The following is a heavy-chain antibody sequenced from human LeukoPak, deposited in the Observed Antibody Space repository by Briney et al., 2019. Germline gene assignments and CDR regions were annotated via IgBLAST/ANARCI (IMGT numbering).Heavy chain of an antibody. Sequence: GGSLRLSCAASGFTFDDYAMHWVRQAPGKGLEWVSGITGSGDYTYYADSVKGRFTISRDNSKNTLYLQMNSLRAEDTAVYYCANKPAGFDPWGQGTLVTVSS. CDR3: ANKPAGFDP. D-gene: IGHD1-14*01. CDR1: GFTFDDYA. J-gene: IGHJ5*02. CDR2: ITGSGDYT. V-gene: IGHV3-23*01.